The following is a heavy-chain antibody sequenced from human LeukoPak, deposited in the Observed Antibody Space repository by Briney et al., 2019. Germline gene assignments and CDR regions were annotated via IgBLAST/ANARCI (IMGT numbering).Heavy chain of an antibody. Sequence: PSETLSLTCAVYGGSFSGYYWNWIRQPPGKGLEWIGEINHSGSTNYDPSLRSRVTISVDTSKNQFSLKLSSVTAADTAVYYCASRGELEDYWGQGTLVTVSS. CDR2: INHSGST. CDR1: GGSFSGYY. V-gene: IGHV4-34*01. J-gene: IGHJ4*02. CDR3: ASRGELEDY. D-gene: IGHD1-26*01.